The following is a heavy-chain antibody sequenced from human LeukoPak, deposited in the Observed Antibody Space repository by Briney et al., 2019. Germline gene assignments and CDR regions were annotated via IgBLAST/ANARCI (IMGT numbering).Heavy chain of an antibody. J-gene: IGHJ4*02. CDR3: ARGSSPGVGYSDY. V-gene: IGHV3-30-3*01. CDR2: ISYDGSNK. CDR1: GFTFYSYA. D-gene: IGHD2-2*01. Sequence: GGSLRLSCAASGFTFYSYAMSWVRQAPGKGLEWVAVISYDGSNKYYADSVKGRFTISRDNSKNTLYLQMNSLRAEDTAVYYCARGSSPGVGYSDYWGQGTLVTVSS.